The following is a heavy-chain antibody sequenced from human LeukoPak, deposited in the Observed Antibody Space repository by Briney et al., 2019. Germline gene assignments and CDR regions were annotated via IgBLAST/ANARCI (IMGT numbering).Heavy chain of an antibody. CDR3: ASLPLRFLEYSEYFQH. CDR2: IYYSGST. CDR1: GGSISSGDYY. D-gene: IGHD3-3*01. Sequence: SETLSLTCTVSGGSISSGDYYWSWIRQPPGKGLEWIGYIYYSGSTYYNPSLKSRVTISVDTSKNQFSLKLSSVTAADTAVYYCASLPLRFLEYSEYFQHGGQGTLVTVSS. V-gene: IGHV4-30-4*08. J-gene: IGHJ1*01.